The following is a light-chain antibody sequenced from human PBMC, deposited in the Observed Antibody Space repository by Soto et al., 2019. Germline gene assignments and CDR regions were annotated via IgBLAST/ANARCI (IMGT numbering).Light chain of an antibody. CDR1: ASNLGGNP. CDR2: TNH. Sequence: QAVVTKPPSVSGTPGQKVSISCSGSASNLGGNPVNWYQHLPGAAPKLLIYTNHQRPSGVPDRFSGSKSGTSASLAISGLRSEDEDNFYCAAWDDSLNAVVFGGGTKLTVL. V-gene: IGLV1-44*01. J-gene: IGLJ2*01. CDR3: AAWDDSLNAVV.